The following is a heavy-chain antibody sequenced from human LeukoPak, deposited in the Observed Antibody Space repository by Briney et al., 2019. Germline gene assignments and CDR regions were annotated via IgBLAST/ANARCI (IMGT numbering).Heavy chain of an antibody. CDR2: IKSKTDGGTT. CDR1: GFTFSDYA. V-gene: IGHV3-15*01. Sequence: GGSLRLSCAASGFTFSDYAMTWVRQAPGKGLEWVGRIKSKTDGGTTDYAAPVKGRFSISRDDSKNTLYLQMNSLKSEDTAVYYCQGGRFWGQGTLVTVSS. J-gene: IGHJ4*02. CDR3: QGGRF. D-gene: IGHD1-26*01.